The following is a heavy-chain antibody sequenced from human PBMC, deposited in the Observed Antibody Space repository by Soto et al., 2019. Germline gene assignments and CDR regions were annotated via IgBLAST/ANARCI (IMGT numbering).Heavy chain of an antibody. CDR3: AREASYYGAAPWFFDL. CDR1: GYTFTSYG. CDR2: ISAYNGNT. J-gene: IGHJ2*01. Sequence: QVQLVQSGAEVKKPGASVKVSCKASGYTFTSYGISWVRQAPGQGLEWMGWISAYNGNTNYALKLQGRVTMTTDTSPSTAYMELRTLRSDDTAVYYCAREASYYGAAPWFFDLWGRGTLVTVSS. V-gene: IGHV1-18*01. D-gene: IGHD4-17*01.